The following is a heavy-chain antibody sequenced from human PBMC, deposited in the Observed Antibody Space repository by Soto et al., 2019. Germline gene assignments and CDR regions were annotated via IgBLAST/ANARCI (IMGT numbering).Heavy chain of an antibody. Sequence: VQLVESGGGLVQPGGSLRLSCVVSGFTFSNYWMHWVRQAPGKGLVWVSRVNGDGSSTIYADSVKGRFTISRDNAKNTLYLQMNSLRAEDSAVYYCARREYDVVTGYRLDYWGQGTRVTVSS. CDR1: GFTFSNYW. CDR3: ARREYDVVTGYRLDY. V-gene: IGHV3-74*01. J-gene: IGHJ4*02. CDR2: VNGDGSST. D-gene: IGHD3-9*01.